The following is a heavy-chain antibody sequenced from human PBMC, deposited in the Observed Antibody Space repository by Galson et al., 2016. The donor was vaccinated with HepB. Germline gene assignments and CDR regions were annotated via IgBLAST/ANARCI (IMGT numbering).Heavy chain of an antibody. CDR2: IYGGDRT. Sequence: SLRLSCAVAGFSVGKNNMIWVRQAPGKGLEWVSVIYGGDRTQYADSVKGRFINSRDKSNNSLSLQMNNVRVDDTAVYYCATRFCRAGSCYSGVLDSWGQGIRVTVSS. CDR1: GFSVGKNN. J-gene: IGHJ4*02. CDR3: ATRFCRAGSCYSGVLDS. V-gene: IGHV3-53*01. D-gene: IGHD2-15*01.